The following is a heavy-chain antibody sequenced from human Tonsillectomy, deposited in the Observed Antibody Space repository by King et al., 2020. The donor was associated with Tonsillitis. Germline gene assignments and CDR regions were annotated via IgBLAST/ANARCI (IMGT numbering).Heavy chain of an antibody. CDR2: ISSSSSYI. D-gene: IGHD3-16*02. Sequence: LVESGGGLVKPGGSLRLSCAASGFTFGSYSMNWVRQAPGKGLEWVSSISSSSSYIYYADSVKGRFTISRDNAKNSLYLQMNSLRAEDTAVYYCAPGAMITFGGVIVMPGYWGQGTLVTVSS. V-gene: IGHV3-21*01. CDR3: APGAMITFGGVIVMPGY. J-gene: IGHJ4*02. CDR1: GFTFGSYS.